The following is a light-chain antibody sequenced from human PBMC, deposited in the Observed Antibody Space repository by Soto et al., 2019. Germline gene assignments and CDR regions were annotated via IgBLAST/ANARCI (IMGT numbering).Light chain of an antibody. V-gene: IGKV3-11*01. CDR1: QSVSSY. Sequence: EIVLTQSPATLSLSPGERATLSCRASQSVSSYLAWYQQKPGQAPRLLIYDASNRATGIPARFSGSGSGTNFPLTISRLQPEDSAIYYWQQRSNWPRTFGPGTKVDIK. J-gene: IGKJ1*01. CDR2: DAS. CDR3: QQRSNWPRT.